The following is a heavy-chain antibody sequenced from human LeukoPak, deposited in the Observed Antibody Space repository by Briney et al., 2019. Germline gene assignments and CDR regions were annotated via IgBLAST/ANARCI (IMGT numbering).Heavy chain of an antibody. Sequence: GGSLRLSCAASGFTFSSYGMHWVRQAPGKGLEWVAVISYDGSNKYYADSVRGRYTISRDNSKNTLYLQMNSLRAEDTAVYYCAKGTSYFYDSSGLFGYFDYWGQGTLVTVSS. D-gene: IGHD3-22*01. J-gene: IGHJ4*02. V-gene: IGHV3-30*18. CDR2: ISYDGSNK. CDR3: AKGTSYFYDSSGLFGYFDY. CDR1: GFTFSSYG.